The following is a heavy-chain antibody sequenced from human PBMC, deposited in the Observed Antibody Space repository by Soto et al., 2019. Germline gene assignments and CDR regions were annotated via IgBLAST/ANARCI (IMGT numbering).Heavy chain of an antibody. J-gene: IGHJ4*02. CDR1: GGTFSSYA. CDR2: IIPIFGTA. CDR3: ARDHPNYEGAPY. V-gene: IGHV1-69*13. D-gene: IGHD4-4*01. Sequence: SVKVSCKASGGTFSSYAISWVRQAPGQGLEWMGGIIPIFGTANYAQKFQGRVTITADESTSTAYMELSSLRAEDTAVYYCARDHPNYEGAPYWGQGTLVTVSS.